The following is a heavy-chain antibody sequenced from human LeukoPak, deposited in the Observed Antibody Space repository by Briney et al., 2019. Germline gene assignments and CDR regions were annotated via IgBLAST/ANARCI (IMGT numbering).Heavy chain of an antibody. CDR3: ARHSYSNLPPPYYFDY. CDR1: SGSISSNNYY. V-gene: IGHV4-39*01. D-gene: IGHD4-11*01. Sequence: SETLSLTCTVSSGSISSNNYYWGWIRQPPGKGLEWIGSIYYSGSTYYNPSLKSRVTISVDTSKNQFSLKLSSVTAADTAVYYCARHSYSNLPPPYYFDYWGQGTLVTVSS. J-gene: IGHJ4*02. CDR2: IYYSGST.